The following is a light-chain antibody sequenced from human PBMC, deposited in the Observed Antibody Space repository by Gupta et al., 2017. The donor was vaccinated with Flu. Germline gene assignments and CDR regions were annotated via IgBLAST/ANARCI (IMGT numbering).Light chain of an antibody. V-gene: IGKV3-20*01. J-gene: IGKJ1*01. CDR1: QSVSSSSY. CDR2: GAS. Sequence: GTLSLSPGERATLSCRASQSVSSSSYLAWYQQKPGQAPRLIIYGASNRATGIPDRFSGSGSGTDFTLTSSRLEPEDFAVYYCHHYGSSPTFGQGTKVEIK. CDR3: HHYGSSPT.